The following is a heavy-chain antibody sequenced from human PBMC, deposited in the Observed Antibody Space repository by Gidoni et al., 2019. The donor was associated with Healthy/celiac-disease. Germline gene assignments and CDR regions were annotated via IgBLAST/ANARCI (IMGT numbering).Heavy chain of an antibody. D-gene: IGHD6-13*01. Sequence: QVQLVESGGGVVQPGRSLRLSCAASGFTFSSYAMHWVRQAPGKGLEWVAVISYDGSNKYYADSVKGRFTISRDNSKNTLYLQMNSLRAEDTAVYYCASSIAAASYYYYYGMDVWGQGTTVTVSS. CDR3: ASSIAAASYYYYYGMDV. CDR2: ISYDGSNK. CDR1: GFTFSSYA. J-gene: IGHJ6*02. V-gene: IGHV3-30-3*01.